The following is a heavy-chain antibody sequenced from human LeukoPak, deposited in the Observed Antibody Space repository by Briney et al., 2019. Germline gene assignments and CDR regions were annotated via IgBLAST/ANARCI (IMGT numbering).Heavy chain of an antibody. CDR2: IIPVFRTA. V-gene: IGHV1-69*13. CDR3: ARPYYYDSSGYHPFDY. D-gene: IGHD3-22*01. CDR1: GGTFNSYG. J-gene: IGHJ4*02. Sequence: SVKVSCKASGGTFNSYGISWVRQAPGQGLEWMGGIIPVFRTAKFAQKFQGRVTITADESTSTSYMELSSLRSEDTAVYYCARPYYYDSSGYHPFDYWGQGTLATVSS.